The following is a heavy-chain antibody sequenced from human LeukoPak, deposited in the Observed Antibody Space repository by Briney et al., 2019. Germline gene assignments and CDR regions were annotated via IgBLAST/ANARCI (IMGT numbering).Heavy chain of an antibody. D-gene: IGHD1-1*01. Sequence: GGSLRLSCAAFGFTFNRVWMTWVRQAPGKGLEWVANIKEDGSEKWYGGSVKGRFTISRDNAKDSLYLQMNSLRAEDTALYYCAMGTLADVWGPGTLVTVSS. CDR2: IKEDGSEK. J-gene: IGHJ4*02. CDR1: GFTFNRVW. CDR3: AMGTLADV. V-gene: IGHV3-7*05.